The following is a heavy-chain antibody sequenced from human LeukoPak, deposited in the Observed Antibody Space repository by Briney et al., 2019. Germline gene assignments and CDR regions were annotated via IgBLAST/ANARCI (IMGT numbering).Heavy chain of an antibody. D-gene: IGHD3-10*01. CDR1: GGSFSGYY. CDR2: INHSGST. J-gene: IGHJ4*02. CDR3: ARWSGSRAYFDY. Sequence: SETLSLTCAVYGGSFSGYYWSWIRQPPGKGLEWIGEINHSGSTNYNPSLKSRVTISVDTSKNQFSLKLSSVTAADTAVYYCARWSGSRAYFDYWGQGTLVTVSS. V-gene: IGHV4-34*01.